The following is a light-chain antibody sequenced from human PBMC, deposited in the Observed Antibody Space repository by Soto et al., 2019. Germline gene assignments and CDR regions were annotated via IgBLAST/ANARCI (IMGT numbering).Light chain of an antibody. Sequence: IQLTQSPSSLSASVGDRVTITCRASQGISSYLAWYQQKGGRAPNLLIYGASTLQRGVPSRFSGSGSGTEFTLTISSLQPEDFATYYCQQLDSYPPTFGGGTKVEFK. CDR3: QQLDSYPPT. CDR1: QGISSY. J-gene: IGKJ4*01. CDR2: GAS. V-gene: IGKV1-9*01.